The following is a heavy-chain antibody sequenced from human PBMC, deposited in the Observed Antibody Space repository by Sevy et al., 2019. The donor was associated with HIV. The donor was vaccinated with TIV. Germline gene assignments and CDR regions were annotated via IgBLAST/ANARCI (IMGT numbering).Heavy chain of an antibody. V-gene: IGHV3-53*01. CDR1: EPIVNINY. CDR2: LYYGGST. D-gene: IGHD3-16*01. J-gene: IGHJ4*02. CDR3: GGKKRDEVPF. Sequence: GGSLRLSCTTSEPIVNINYMYWVRQAPGKGLEWVSVLYYGGSTYYADSVQGRFTISKDISKNTLYLQMGSLRADDTATYSCGGKKRDEVPFWGQETKFTASS.